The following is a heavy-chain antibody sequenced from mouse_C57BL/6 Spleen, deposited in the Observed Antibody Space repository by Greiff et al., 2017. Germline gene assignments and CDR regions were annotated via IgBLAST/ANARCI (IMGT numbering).Heavy chain of an antibody. V-gene: IGHV1-59*01. Sequence: QVQLQQPGAELVRPGTSVKLSCKASGYTFTSYWMPWVKQRPGQGLEWIGVIDPSDSYTNYNQQFKGQSTLSIDTSSSTAYMQLSSLTSEDSAVYYCSTYSSDYGYSWYFDYWGPGTTLTVSS. CDR1: GYTFTSYW. J-gene: IGHJ2*01. CDR2: IDPSDSYT. D-gene: IGHD3-2*02. CDR3: STYSSDYGYSWYFDY.